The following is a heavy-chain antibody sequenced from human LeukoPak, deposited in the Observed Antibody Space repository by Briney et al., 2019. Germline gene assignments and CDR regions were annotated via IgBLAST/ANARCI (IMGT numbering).Heavy chain of an antibody. Sequence: SSETLSLTCAVSGGSISSSNWWSWVRQPPGKGLEWIGEIYHSGSTNYNPSLKSRVTISVDTSKNQFSLKLSSVTAADTAVYYCARFSGYYFDYWGQGTLVTVSS. CDR3: ARFSGYYFDY. V-gene: IGHV4-4*02. J-gene: IGHJ4*02. CDR1: GGSISSSNW. D-gene: IGHD5-12*01. CDR2: IYHSGST.